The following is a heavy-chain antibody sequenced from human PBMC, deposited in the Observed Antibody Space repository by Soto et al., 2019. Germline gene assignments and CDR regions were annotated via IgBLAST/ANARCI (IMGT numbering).Heavy chain of an antibody. CDR3: ARDSAVTAMVYYFDY. CDR2: IIPIFGTA. V-gene: IGHV1-69*12. CDR1: GGTFSSYA. J-gene: IGHJ4*02. D-gene: IGHD5-18*01. Sequence: QVQLVQSGAEVKKPGSSVKVSCKASGGTFSSYAISWVRQAAGQGLEWMGGIIPIFGTANYAQKFQGRVTITADESTSTAFMELSSLRSEDTAVYYCARDSAVTAMVYYFDYWGQGTLVTVSS.